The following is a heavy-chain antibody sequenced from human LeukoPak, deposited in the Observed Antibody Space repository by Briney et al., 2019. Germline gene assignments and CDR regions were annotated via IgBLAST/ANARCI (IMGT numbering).Heavy chain of an antibody. CDR1: GGSFSGYY. D-gene: IGHD6-13*01. CDR3: ARDPRIAAAGTFWFDP. Sequence: SETLSLTCAVYGGSFSGYYWSWIRQPPGKGLEWIGYIYYSGSTNYNPSLKSRVTISVDTSKNQFSLKLSSVTAADTAVYYCARDPRIAAAGTFWFDPWGQGTLVTVSS. J-gene: IGHJ5*02. CDR2: IYYSGST. V-gene: IGHV4-59*01.